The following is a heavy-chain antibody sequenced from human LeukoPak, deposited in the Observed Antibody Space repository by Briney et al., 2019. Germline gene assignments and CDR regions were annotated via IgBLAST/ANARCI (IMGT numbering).Heavy chain of an antibody. J-gene: IGHJ4*02. CDR1: GFTFSSYS. CDR2: ISGSGGST. D-gene: IGHD1-26*01. Sequence: GGSLRLSCAASGFTFSSYSMNWVRQAPGKGLEWVSAISGSGGSTYYAGSVKGRFTISRDNSKNTLYLQMNSLRAEDTAVYYCAKDSSRIVGDRASDYWGQGTLVTVSS. CDR3: AKDSSRIVGDRASDY. V-gene: IGHV3-23*01.